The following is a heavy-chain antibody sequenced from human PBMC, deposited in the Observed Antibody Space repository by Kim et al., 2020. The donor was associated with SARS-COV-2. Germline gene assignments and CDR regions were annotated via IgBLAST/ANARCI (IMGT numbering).Heavy chain of an antibody. Sequence: GGSLRLSCTTSGFTFGDYPMGWVRQAPGKGLDWVGFIRTKAYGGTTEYAASVKGRFIISRDDSKSIAYLQMNSLRTDDTAVYYCTRVDQTRREDYWGQGTLVTVSS. CDR3: TRVDQTRREDY. CDR1: GFTFGDYP. V-gene: IGHV3-49*04. CDR2: IRTKAYGGTT. J-gene: IGHJ4*02.